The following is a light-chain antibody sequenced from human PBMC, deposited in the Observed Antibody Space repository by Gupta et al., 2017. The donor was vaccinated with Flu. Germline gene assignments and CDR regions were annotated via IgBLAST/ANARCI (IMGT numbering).Light chain of an antibody. Sequence: EIVVTQSPGTLSLSPGERATVSCRASQSVITNYLAWYQQKPGQAPRLLIYGTSNRGTGIPDRFSGSGSGTDFTLTISRLESEDSAVYYCQHFGSSPPWTFGQGTKVEIK. V-gene: IGKV3-20*01. CDR1: QSVITNY. CDR2: GTS. J-gene: IGKJ1*01. CDR3: QHFGSSPPWT.